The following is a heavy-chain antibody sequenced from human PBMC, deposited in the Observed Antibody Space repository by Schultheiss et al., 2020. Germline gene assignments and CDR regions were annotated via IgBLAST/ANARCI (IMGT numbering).Heavy chain of an antibody. CDR3: ARDRINVVGGELDY. J-gene: IGHJ4*02. Sequence: GGSLRLSCAASGFTFSTYWMSWVRQAPGKGLEWVANIKQDGSEKYYVDSVKGRFTISRDSAKNSLSVQMNSLRAEDTAVYYCARDRINVVGGELDYWGQGTLVTVSS. CDR2: IKQDGSEK. V-gene: IGHV3-7*01. CDR1: GFTFSTYW. D-gene: IGHD2-15*01.